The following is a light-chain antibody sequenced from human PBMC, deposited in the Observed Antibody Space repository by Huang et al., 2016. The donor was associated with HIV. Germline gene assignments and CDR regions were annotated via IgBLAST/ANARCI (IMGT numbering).Light chain of an antibody. CDR1: QNIRNNY. Sequence: EIVLTQSPGTLSLSPGERATLSCRASQNIRNNYLAWYQQKPGQAPRLLIYGAVNRASGTPDRFSGREAGTDFTLAIGGLEPEDFATYYCQQYGDSPRTFGQGTKLEIK. J-gene: IGKJ2*01. CDR3: QQYGDSPRT. V-gene: IGKV3-20*01. CDR2: GAV.